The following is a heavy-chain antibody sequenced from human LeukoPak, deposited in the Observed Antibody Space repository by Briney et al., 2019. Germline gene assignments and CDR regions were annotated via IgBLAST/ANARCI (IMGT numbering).Heavy chain of an antibody. CDR1: GFTFSSYE. CDR2: ISSSGSTI. Sequence: PGGSLRLSCAASGFTFSSYEMTWVRQGPGQGLEWISYISSSGSTIYYADSVKGRFTISRDNAKNSLYLQMSSLRAEDTAVYYCARDTYYGSGRFDYWGQGTLVTVSS. D-gene: IGHD3-10*01. J-gene: IGHJ4*02. CDR3: ARDTYYGSGRFDY. V-gene: IGHV3-48*03.